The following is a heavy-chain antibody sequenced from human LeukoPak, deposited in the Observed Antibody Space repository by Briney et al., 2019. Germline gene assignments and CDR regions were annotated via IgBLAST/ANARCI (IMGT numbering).Heavy chain of an antibody. D-gene: IGHD3-22*01. CDR2: MNPNSGNT. CDR3: ARGHHFYDSSGYLLPQKGKNYYYYMDV. J-gene: IGHJ6*03. V-gene: IGHV1-8*01. Sequence: GASVKVSCKASGYTFTSYDINWVRQATGQGLEWMGWMNPNSGNTGYAQKFQGRVTMTRNTSISTAYMELSSLRSEDTAVYYCARGHHFYDSSGYLLPQKGKNYYYYMDVWGNGTTVTISS. CDR1: GYTFTSYD.